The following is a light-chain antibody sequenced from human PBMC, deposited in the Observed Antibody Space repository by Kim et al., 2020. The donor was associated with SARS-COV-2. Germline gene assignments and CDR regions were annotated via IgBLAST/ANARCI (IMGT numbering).Light chain of an antibody. J-gene: IGKJ5*01. CDR3: QQANSFPIP. V-gene: IGKV1D-12*01. CDR1: QGINNW. CDR2: AAS. Sequence: DVQMTQSPSSVSASVGDRVTITCRASQGINNWLGWYQQRPGKAPKLLIYAASALQSGVPSRFSGSGSGTDFTLTISSLQPEDFATYYYQQANSFPIPFGQGTRLEIK.